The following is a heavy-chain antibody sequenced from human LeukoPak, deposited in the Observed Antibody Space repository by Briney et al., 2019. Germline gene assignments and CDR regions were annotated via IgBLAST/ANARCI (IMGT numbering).Heavy chain of an antibody. J-gene: IGHJ4*02. CDR2: IYYSGST. CDR3: ARHAGGISATGTRPFDY. CDR1: GASFSSSTYY. Sequence: PSETLSLTCTVSGASFSSSTYYWGWIRQPPGKGLEWIGSIYYSGSTYYNPSLKSRVTMSVDTSKDQFSLKLSSVTAADTAVYYCARHAGGISATGTRPFDYWGQGTLVTVSS. D-gene: IGHD6-13*01. V-gene: IGHV4-39*01.